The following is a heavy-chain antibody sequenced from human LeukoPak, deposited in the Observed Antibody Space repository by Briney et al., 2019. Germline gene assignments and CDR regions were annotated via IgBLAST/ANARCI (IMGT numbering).Heavy chain of an antibody. CDR1: GDSVSSNSAA. J-gene: IGHJ4*02. D-gene: IGHD6-19*01. Sequence: SQTLSLTCAISGDSVSSNSAAWNWIRQSPSRGLEWLGRTYYRSKWYNDYAVSVKSRITINPDTSKNQFSLQLNSVTPEDTAVYYCARDSGPYSSGWYYFDYWGQGTLVVVSS. V-gene: IGHV6-1*01. CDR3: ARDSGPYSSGWYYFDY. CDR2: TYYRSKWYN.